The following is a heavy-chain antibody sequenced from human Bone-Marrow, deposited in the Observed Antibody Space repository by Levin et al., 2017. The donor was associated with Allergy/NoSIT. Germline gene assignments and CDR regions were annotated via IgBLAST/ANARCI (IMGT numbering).Heavy chain of an antibody. CDR3: ARDRNSGYGDYTFDS. CDR2: ISYEGGEK. J-gene: IGHJ4*02. Sequence: GESLKISCAASGFTFSSYGIHWVRQAPGKGLEWVAVISYEGGEKNYADSVRGRFTISRDNSNNTLNLQMNSLRVEDTAIYYCARDRNSGYGDYTFDSWGQGTLVTVSP. CDR1: GFTFSSYG. D-gene: IGHD5-12*01. V-gene: IGHV3-30*03.